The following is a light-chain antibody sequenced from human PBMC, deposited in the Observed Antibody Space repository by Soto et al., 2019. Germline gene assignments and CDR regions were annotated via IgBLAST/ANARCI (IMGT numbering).Light chain of an antibody. J-gene: IGKJ2*01. CDR3: QQGYSTPSYT. V-gene: IGKV1-39*01. Sequence: MEMTRSPSSLSASVGDRVSITCPASRSSSSYLNWYPQKPGKVPKLLIDAPSSLESQVPSRFSGSGSGTDFTLTISSLQPEDFATYNRQQGYSTPSYTFRQGTKLESK. CDR1: RSSSSY. CDR2: APS.